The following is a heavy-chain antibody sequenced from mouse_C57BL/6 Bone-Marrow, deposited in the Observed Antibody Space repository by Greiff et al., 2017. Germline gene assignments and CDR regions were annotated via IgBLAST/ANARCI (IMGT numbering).Heavy chain of an antibody. CDR1: GYTFTSYW. CDR2: IHPNSGST. CDR3: ARDDYDGGY. Sequence: QVQLQQSGAELVKPGASVKLSCKASGYTFTSYWMHWVKQRPGQGLEWIGMIHPNSGSTNYNEKFKSKATLTVDKSSSTAYMQPSSLTSEDSAVYYCARDDYDGGYWGQGTSVTVSS. V-gene: IGHV1-64*01. D-gene: IGHD2-4*01. J-gene: IGHJ4*01.